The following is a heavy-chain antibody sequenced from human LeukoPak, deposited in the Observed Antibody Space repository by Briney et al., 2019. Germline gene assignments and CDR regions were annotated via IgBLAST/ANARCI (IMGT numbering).Heavy chain of an antibody. D-gene: IGHD3-9*01. Sequence: PSETLSLTCAVYGGSFSGYYWSWIRQPPGKGLEWIGEINHSGSTNYNPSLKSRVTISVDTSKNQLSLKLSSVTAGDTAVYYCAGQYYDILTGYWALGMDVWGQGTTVTVSS. J-gene: IGHJ6*02. V-gene: IGHV4-34*01. CDR1: GGSFSGYY. CDR3: AGQYYDILTGYWALGMDV. CDR2: INHSGST.